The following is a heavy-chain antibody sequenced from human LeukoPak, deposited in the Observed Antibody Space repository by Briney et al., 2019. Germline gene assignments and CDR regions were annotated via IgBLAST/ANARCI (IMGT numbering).Heavy chain of an antibody. CDR3: AREGGLQLWGFGY. CDR1: GFTFSSYS. D-gene: IGHD5-18*01. Sequence: GGSLRLSCAASGFTFSSYSMNWIRQAPGKGMEWVSSISSSSSYIYYADSVKGRFTISRDNAKNSLYLQMNSLRAEDTAVYYCAREGGLQLWGFGYWGQGTLVTVSS. V-gene: IGHV3-21*01. J-gene: IGHJ4*02. CDR2: ISSSSSYI.